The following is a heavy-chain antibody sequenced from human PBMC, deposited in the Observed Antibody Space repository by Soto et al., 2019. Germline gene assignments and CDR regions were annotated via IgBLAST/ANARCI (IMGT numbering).Heavy chain of an antibody. CDR1: GGSISSSSYY. V-gene: IGHV4-39*01. CDR2: IYYSGST. J-gene: IGHJ4*02. D-gene: IGHD5-12*01. Sequence: SETLSLTCTVSGGSISSSSYYWGWIRQPPGKGLEWIGSIYYSGSTYYNPSLKSRVTISVDTSKNQFSLKLSSVTAADTSVYYCARLDGYDHYFYYWGQGALVTVSS. CDR3: ARLDGYDHYFYY.